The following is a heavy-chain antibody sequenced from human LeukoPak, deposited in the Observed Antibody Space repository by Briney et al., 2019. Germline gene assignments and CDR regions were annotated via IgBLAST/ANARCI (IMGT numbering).Heavy chain of an antibody. CDR1: GYTFTSYD. V-gene: IGHV1-8*01. D-gene: IGHD6-6*01. CDR3: ARGSPIGIAARLKYYYMDV. J-gene: IGHJ6*03. CDR2: MNPNSGNT. Sequence: ASVKVSCKASGYTFTSYDINWVRQATGQGLEWMGWMNPNSGNTGYAQKFQGRVTMTRNTSISTAYMELSSLGSGDTAVYYCARGSPIGIAARLKYYYMDVWGKGTTVTVSS.